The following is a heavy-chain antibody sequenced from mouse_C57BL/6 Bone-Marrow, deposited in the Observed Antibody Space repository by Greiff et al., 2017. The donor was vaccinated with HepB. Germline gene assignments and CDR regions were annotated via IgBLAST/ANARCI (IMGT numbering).Heavy chain of an antibody. CDR3: ARDRGDDGYYWGYFDY. Sequence: EVKLQESGPGLVKPSQSLSLTCSVTGYSITSGYYWNWIRQFPGNKLEWMGYISYDGSNNYNPSLKNRISITRDTSKNQFFLKLNSVTTEDTATYYCARDRGDDGYYWGYFDYWGQGTTLTVSS. D-gene: IGHD2-3*01. CDR1: GYSITSGYY. V-gene: IGHV3-6*01. J-gene: IGHJ2*01. CDR2: ISYDGSN.